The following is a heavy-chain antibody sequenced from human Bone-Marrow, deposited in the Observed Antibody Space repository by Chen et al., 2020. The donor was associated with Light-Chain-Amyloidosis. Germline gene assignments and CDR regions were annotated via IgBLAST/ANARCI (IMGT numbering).Heavy chain of an antibody. D-gene: IGHD6-13*01. Sequence: QVQLVESGGGVVQPGRSLRLSCAASGFTFSSYGMHWVRQAPGKGLEWVAVISYDGSNKFFSGPVKGRITILRDNFKNPPVLQKNSLEAGDLALYYCSKEAYRSRWYVGFYYLFRIDGLGQGTTVTVSS. V-gene: IGHV3-30*18. CDR3: SKEAYRSRWYVGFYYLFRIDG. CDR2: ISYDGSNK. CDR1: GFTFSSYG. J-gene: IGHJ6*02.